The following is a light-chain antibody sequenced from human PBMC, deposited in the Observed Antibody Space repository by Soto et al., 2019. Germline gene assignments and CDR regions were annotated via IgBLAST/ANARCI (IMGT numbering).Light chain of an antibody. CDR3: QQLNNSPVYT. J-gene: IGKJ2*01. Sequence: DIQLTQSPSFLSASVGDRVTITCRASQGISSYLAWYQQKPGKAPKLLIYGASTLQNGVPSRFSASGSGTEFTLTISSLQPEDFATYYCQQLNNSPVYTFGPGTRLEIK. CDR2: GAS. CDR1: QGISSY. V-gene: IGKV1-9*01.